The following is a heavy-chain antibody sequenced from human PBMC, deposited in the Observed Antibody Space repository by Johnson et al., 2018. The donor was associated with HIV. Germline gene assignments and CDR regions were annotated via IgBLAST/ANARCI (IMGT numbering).Heavy chain of an antibody. CDR1: GFTFSSYG. Sequence: QVQLVESGGGVVQPGRSLRLSCAASGFTFSSYGMHWVRQAPGKGLEWVAVISYDGSNKYYADSVKGRFTISRDNSKNTLYLQMNSLRAEDTAVYYCAREIPQQWLVRRGAFDIWGQGTMVTVSS. D-gene: IGHD6-19*01. CDR3: AREIPQQWLVRRGAFDI. V-gene: IGHV3-30*03. CDR2: ISYDGSNK. J-gene: IGHJ3*02.